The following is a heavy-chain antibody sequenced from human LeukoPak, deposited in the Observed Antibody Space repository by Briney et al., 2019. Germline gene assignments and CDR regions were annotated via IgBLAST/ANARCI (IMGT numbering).Heavy chain of an antibody. Sequence: GGSLRLSCAASGFTFISSWMSWVLQAPGKGLEWVANINPEGSDKYYVDSVKGRFTISRDNAKNSLYLQMSSLRAEDTAVFYCARLALYSGYGSDAYDIWGQGTMVTVSS. D-gene: IGHD5-12*01. J-gene: IGHJ3*02. CDR1: GFTFISSW. V-gene: IGHV3-7*01. CDR2: INPEGSDK. CDR3: ARLALYSGYGSDAYDI.